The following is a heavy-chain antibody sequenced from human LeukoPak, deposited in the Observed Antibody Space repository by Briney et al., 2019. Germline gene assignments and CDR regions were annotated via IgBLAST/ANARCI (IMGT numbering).Heavy chain of an antibody. V-gene: IGHV3-7*01. J-gene: IGHJ4*02. Sequence: GGSLRLSCAASGFTFNTYAMSWVRQAPGKGLEWVANIKQDGSEKYYVDSVKGRFTISRDNAKNSLYLQMNSLRAEDTAVYYCASIGDNFDYWGQGTLVTISS. CDR1: GFTFNTYA. CDR3: ASIGDNFDY. D-gene: IGHD3-10*01. CDR2: IKQDGSEK.